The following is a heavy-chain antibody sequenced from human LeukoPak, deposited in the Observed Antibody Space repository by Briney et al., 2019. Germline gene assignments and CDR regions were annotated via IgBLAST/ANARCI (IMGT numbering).Heavy chain of an antibody. CDR1: GYPFSTYW. D-gene: IGHD3-22*01. CDR3: ARGLYYYDRSTYDDFDY. CDR2: VNPNDGAR. V-gene: IGHV1-46*01. Sequence: ASVTVSCKAPGYPFSTYWLHWVRQAPGQGLEWMGFVNPNDGARIYAQKFQGRITMTRDTSTNTVFMELSSLRSEDTAVYYCARGLYYYDRSTYDDFDYWGQGTLVTVSS. J-gene: IGHJ4*02.